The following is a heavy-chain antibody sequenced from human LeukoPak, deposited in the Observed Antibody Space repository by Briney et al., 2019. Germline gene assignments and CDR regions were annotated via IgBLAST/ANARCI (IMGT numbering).Heavy chain of an antibody. CDR3: ARGVDYYDSSGTIDY. CDR1: GFTFSSYA. CDR2: VWYDGSKT. V-gene: IGHV3-33*01. D-gene: IGHD3-22*01. Sequence: GGSLRLSCAASGFTFSSYAMHWVRQAPGKGLEWVAVVWYDGSKTYSADSVKSRITISRDDSKNTLYLQMNSLRAEDTAVYYCARGVDYYDSSGTIDYWGQGTLVTVSS. J-gene: IGHJ4*02.